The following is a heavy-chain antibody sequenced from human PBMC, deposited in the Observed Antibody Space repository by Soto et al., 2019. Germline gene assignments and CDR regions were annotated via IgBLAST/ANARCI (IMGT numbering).Heavy chain of an antibody. CDR3: ARGGRRSPGMHV. CDR1: GGSISSGGYY. J-gene: IGHJ6*02. Sequence: QVQLQESGPGLVKPSQTLSLTCTVSGGSISSGGYYWSWIRQHPGKGLEWIGYIYYSGSTYYNPSRKGLVTTSVDPSKTPSSLKLSSLTAAAPAVYSCARGGRRSPGMHVWGQGTTVTVSS. V-gene: IGHV4-31*01. CDR2: IYYSGST.